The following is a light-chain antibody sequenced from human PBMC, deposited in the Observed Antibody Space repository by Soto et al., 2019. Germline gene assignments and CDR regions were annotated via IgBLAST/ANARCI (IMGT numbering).Light chain of an antibody. CDR3: SAYTSRITQV. V-gene: IGLV2-14*01. J-gene: IGLJ1*01. CDR2: EVP. Sequence: QSVLTQPASVSGSPGQSITISCTGTSSDVGGYNSVSWYQQHPGKAPKLMIYEVPNRPSGISYRFSGSRSGNTASLTNSGLQADDEADYYCSAYTSRITQVFGTGTKLTVL. CDR1: SSDVGGYNS.